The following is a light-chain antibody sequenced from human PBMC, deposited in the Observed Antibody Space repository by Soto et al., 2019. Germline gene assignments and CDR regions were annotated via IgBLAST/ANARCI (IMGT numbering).Light chain of an antibody. CDR2: AAS. Sequence: DIQMTQSPSSLSASVGDRGTITCRASQSISTWLAWFQQKPGKVPKRLIYAASSLQSGVPSRFSGSGSGTEFTLTISSLQPDDFATYYCQHYNSYSEAFGQGTKVDI. CDR3: QHYNSYSEA. V-gene: IGKV1-5*01. CDR1: QSISTW. J-gene: IGKJ1*01.